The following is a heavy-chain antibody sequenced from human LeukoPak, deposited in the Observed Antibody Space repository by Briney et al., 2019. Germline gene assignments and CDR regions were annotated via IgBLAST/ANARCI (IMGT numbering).Heavy chain of an antibody. D-gene: IGHD1-26*01. Sequence: GGSLRLSCAASGFTFSSYGMHWVRQAPGKGLEWVAVIWYGGSNKYYADSVKGRFTISRDNSKNTLYLQMNSLRAEDTAVYYCAKVRGSYELDYFDYWGQGTLVTVSS. J-gene: IGHJ4*02. CDR3: AKVRGSYELDYFDY. CDR1: GFTFSSYG. CDR2: IWYGGSNK. V-gene: IGHV3-33*06.